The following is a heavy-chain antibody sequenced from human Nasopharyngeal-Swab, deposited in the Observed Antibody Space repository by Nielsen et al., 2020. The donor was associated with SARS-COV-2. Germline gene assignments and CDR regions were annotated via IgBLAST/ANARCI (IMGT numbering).Heavy chain of an antibody. CDR1: GFTFSSYS. CDR3: ARCITIFGSGELDY. V-gene: IGHV3-21*01. CDR2: ISSSSSYI. J-gene: IGHJ4*02. Sequence: GGSLRLSCAASGFTFSSYSMNWVRQAPGKGLEWVSSISSSSSYIYYADSVKGRFTISRDNSKNTLYLQMNSLRAEDTAVYYCARCITIFGSGELDYWGQGTLVTVSS. D-gene: IGHD3-3*01.